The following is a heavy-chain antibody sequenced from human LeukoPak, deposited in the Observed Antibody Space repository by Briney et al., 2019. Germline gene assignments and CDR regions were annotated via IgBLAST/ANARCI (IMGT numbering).Heavy chain of an antibody. V-gene: IGHV3-30*18. CDR3: AKDLGCSSTSCPIRYYYYGMDV. CDR1: GFTFSSYG. D-gene: IGHD2-2*01. CDR2: ISYDGSNK. Sequence: GRSLRLSCAASGFTFSSYGMHWVRQAPGKGLEWVAVISYDGSNKYYADSVKGRFTISRDNSKNTLYLQMNSLRAEDTAVYYCAKDLGCSSTSCPIRYYYYGMDVWGQGTTATVSS. J-gene: IGHJ6*02.